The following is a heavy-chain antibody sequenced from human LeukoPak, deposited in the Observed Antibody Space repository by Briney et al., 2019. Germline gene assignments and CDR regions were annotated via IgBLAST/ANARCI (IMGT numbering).Heavy chain of an antibody. J-gene: IGHJ5*02. Sequence: SVKVSCKASGGTFSSYAISWVRQAPGQAFEWMGRIIPILGIANYAQKFQGRVTITADKSTSTAYMELSSLRSEDTAVYYCARDQKDGYNYPHHWGQGTLVTVSS. CDR3: ARDQKDGYNYPHH. D-gene: IGHD5-24*01. CDR2: IIPILGIA. CDR1: GGTFSSYA. V-gene: IGHV1-69*04.